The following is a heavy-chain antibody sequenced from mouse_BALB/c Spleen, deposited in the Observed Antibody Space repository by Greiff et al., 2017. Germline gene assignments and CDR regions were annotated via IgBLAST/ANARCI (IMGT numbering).Heavy chain of an antibody. V-gene: IGHV7-3*02. CDR1: GFTFTDYY. CDR2: IRNKANGYTT. J-gene: IGHJ2*01. CDR3: ARDYYGSIHYFDY. D-gene: IGHD1-1*01. Sequence: EVKLVESGGGLVQPGGSLRLSCATSGFTFTDYYMSWVRQPPGKALEWLGFIRNKANGYTTEYSASVKGRFTISRDNSQSILYLQMNTLRAEDSATYYCARDYYGSIHYFDYWGQGTTLTVSS.